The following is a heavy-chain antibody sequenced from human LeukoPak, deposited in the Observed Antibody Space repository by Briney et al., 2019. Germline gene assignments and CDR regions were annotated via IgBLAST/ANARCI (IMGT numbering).Heavy chain of an antibody. CDR2: ISGSGGST. V-gene: IGHV3-23*01. D-gene: IGHD2-2*01. Sequence: GGSLRLSCAASGFTFSSYAMSWVRQAPGKGLEWVSAISGSGGSTYYADSVKGRFTISRDNSKNTLYLQMNSLRAEDTAVYYCAKDIVVVPAATGFNWFDPWGQGTLVTVSS. CDR1: GFTFSSYA. CDR3: AKDIVVVPAATGFNWFDP. J-gene: IGHJ5*02.